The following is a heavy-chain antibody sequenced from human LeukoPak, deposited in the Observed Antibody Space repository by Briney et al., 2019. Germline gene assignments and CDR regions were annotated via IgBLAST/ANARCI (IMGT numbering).Heavy chain of an antibody. V-gene: IGHV3-53*01. CDR2: IYSDGST. Sequence: GGSLRLSCAASGFTFSNYEMNWVRQAPGTGLEWVSEIYSDGSTYYAASVKGRFSISRDKSKNTVYLQMNSLRAEDTALYYCAKLRGKDGVRDSYDIWGQGTMVTVSS. CDR3: AKLRGKDGVRDSYDI. D-gene: IGHD1-1*01. J-gene: IGHJ3*02. CDR1: GFTFSNYE.